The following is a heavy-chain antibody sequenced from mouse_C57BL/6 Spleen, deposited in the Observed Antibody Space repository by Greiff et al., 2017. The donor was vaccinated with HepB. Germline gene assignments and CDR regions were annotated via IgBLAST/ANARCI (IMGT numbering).Heavy chain of an antibody. D-gene: IGHD1-1*01. CDR1: GYTFTDYE. CDR2: IDPETGGT. V-gene: IGHV1-15*01. CDR3: PYYYGSSYVGWYFDV. J-gene: IGHJ1*03. Sequence: VQLQQSGAELVRPGASVTLSCKASGYTFTDYEMHWVKQTPVHGLEWIGAIDPETGGTAYNQKFKGKAILTADKSSSTAYMELRSLTSEDSAVYYCPYYYGSSYVGWYFDVWGTGTTVTVSS.